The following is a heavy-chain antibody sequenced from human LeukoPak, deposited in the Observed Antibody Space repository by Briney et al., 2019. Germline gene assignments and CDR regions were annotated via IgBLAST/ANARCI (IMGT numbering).Heavy chain of an antibody. CDR2: IIPIFGTA. J-gene: IGHJ4*02. V-gene: IGHV1-69*13. Sequence: SVKVSCKASRGTFSSYAISWVRQAPGQGLEWLGGIIPIFGTANYAQKFQGRVTITADESTSTAYMELSSLRSEDTAVYYCATPLSGESGYYQFLIWGQGTLVTVSS. CDR3: ATPLSGESGYYQFLI. CDR1: RGTFSSYA. D-gene: IGHD3-22*01.